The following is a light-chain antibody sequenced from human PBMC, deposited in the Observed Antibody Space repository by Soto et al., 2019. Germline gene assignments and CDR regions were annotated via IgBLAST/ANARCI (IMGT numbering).Light chain of an antibody. CDR3: QSYDSSLSGWV. Sequence: QSVLTQPPSVSGAPGQRVTISCTGSSSNIGAGYDVHWYQQLPGTAPKLLIYGNSNRPSGVPDRFSGSKSGTSASLAITGLQAEDAADSSCQSYDSSLSGWVFGGGTKLTVL. V-gene: IGLV1-40*01. CDR2: GNS. J-gene: IGLJ3*02. CDR1: SSNIGAGYD.